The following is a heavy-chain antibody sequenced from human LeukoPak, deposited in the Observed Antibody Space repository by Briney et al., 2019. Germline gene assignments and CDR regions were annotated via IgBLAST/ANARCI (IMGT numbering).Heavy chain of an antibody. CDR2: INTDGSST. V-gene: IGHV3-74*01. D-gene: IGHD6-13*01. Sequence: PGGSLRLSCAASGFTFSNYWMHWVRQAPGKGLVWVSRINTDGSSTNYADSVKGRFTISRDNAKNTLYLQMNSLRAEDTAAYYCARDGRSSSWYDYWGQGTLVTVSS. J-gene: IGHJ4*02. CDR1: GFTFSNYW. CDR3: ARDGRSSSWYDY.